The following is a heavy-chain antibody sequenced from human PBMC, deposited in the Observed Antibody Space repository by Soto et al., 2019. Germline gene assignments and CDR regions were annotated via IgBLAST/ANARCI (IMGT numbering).Heavy chain of an antibody. CDR2: INPSGGST. J-gene: IGHJ4*02. CDR1: GYTFTSYY. V-gene: IGHV1-46*03. Sequence: QVQLVQSGAEVKKPGASVKVSCKASGYTFTSYYMHWLRQAPGQGLEWMGIINPSGGSTSYAQKFQGRATMPRDTSTSTVYMELSSLRSEDTAVYYCARAAVGAHSKDIVVVVAATRLHYWGQGTLVTVSS. D-gene: IGHD2-15*01. CDR3: ARAAVGAHSKDIVVVVAATRLHY.